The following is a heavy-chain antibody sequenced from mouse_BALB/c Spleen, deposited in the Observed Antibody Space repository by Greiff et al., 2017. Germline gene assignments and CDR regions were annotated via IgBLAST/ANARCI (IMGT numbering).Heavy chain of an antibody. D-gene: IGHD1-1*01. Sequence: EVQLQQSGAELVRPGALVKLSCKASGFNIKDYYMHWVKQRPEQGLEWIGRIDPANGNTKYDPKFQGKATITADTSSNTAYLQLSSLTSEDTAVYYCAGDYYGSSFLFDYWGQGTTLTVSS. CDR2: IDPANGNT. V-gene: IGHV14-1*02. CDR1: GFNIKDYY. J-gene: IGHJ2*01. CDR3: AGDYYGSSFLFDY.